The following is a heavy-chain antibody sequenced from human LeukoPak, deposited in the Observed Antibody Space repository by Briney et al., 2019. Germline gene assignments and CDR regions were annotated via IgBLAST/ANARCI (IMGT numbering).Heavy chain of an antibody. J-gene: IGHJ5*01. D-gene: IGHD1-26*01. V-gene: IGHV3-74*01. CDR3: VRDWDHFDFDS. CDR1: GFTFRDFW. Sequence: GGSLRLSCAASGFTFRDFWMHWIRQAPGKELVWVSRIKGDGSHTIYADSVKGRFTISRDNAKNTLYLQMKSLRVEDTALYYCVRDWDHFDFDSWGQGTLVTVSS. CDR2: IKGDGSHT.